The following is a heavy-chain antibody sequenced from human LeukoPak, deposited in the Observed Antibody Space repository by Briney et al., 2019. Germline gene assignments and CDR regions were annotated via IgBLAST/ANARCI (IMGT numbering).Heavy chain of an antibody. Sequence: SETLSLTCTVSGGSISSYYWSWLRQPAGKGLEWIGRIYTSGSTTYNPSLKRRVTMSVDTSKNQFSLKLSSVTAADTAVYYCAREPPGYYDSSGYYVFDYWGQGTLVTVSS. CDR1: GGSISSYY. D-gene: IGHD3-22*01. J-gene: IGHJ4*02. CDR2: IYTSGST. CDR3: AREPPGYYDSSGYYVFDY. V-gene: IGHV4-4*07.